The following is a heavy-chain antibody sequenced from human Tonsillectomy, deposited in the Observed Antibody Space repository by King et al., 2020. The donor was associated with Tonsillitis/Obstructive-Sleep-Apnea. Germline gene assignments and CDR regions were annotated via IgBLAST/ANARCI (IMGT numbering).Heavy chain of an antibody. Sequence: QLVQSGAEVKKPGASVKVSCEASGYTFTGFYIHWVRQAPGQGLEWMGWINPISGATKYAQKFQGRVSVTTDTSISTAYMELRSLRSDDTAVYYCARAGGGVVIHYYYYMDVWGKGTTVTVSS. V-gene: IGHV1-2*02. CDR3: ARAGGGVVIHYYYYMDV. CDR1: GYTFTGFY. D-gene: IGHD3-3*01. CDR2: INPISGAT. J-gene: IGHJ6*03.